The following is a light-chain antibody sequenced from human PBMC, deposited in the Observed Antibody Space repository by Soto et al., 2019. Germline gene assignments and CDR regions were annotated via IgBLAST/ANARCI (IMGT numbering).Light chain of an antibody. J-gene: IGKJ1*01. Sequence: EIVLTQSPAPLSLSPGERATLSCRASQSGSSYLAWYQQKPGQAPRLLTYEASNRATGIPARFNGGGSGTDFTLSISRQEPEDVAVCYFQQRSDWPWTFGQGTKVEIK. CDR3: QQRSDWPWT. V-gene: IGKV3-11*01. CDR2: EAS. CDR1: QSGSSY.